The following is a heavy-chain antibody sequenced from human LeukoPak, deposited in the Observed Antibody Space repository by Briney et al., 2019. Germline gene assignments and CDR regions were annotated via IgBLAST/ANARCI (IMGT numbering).Heavy chain of an antibody. CDR1: GFTFDDYG. CDR2: ISWESESI. Sequence: PGRSLRLSCAASGFTFDDYGMHWVRQAPRKGLEWVAGISWESESIGYADSVRGRFTISRDNAKNSLYLQMHSLRAEDTAFYYCARGDSTGFYYAVFEDWGQGTLVTVS. D-gene: IGHD3-22*01. CDR3: ARGDSTGFYYAVFED. J-gene: IGHJ4*02. V-gene: IGHV3-9*01.